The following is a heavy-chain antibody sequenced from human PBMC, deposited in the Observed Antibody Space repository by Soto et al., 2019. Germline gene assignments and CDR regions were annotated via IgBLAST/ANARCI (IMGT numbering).Heavy chain of an antibody. J-gene: IGHJ4*02. CDR1: GGSFSGYF. Sequence: SETLSLTCTVSGGSFSGYFWTWIRQPPGKGLEWLAEINHSGITNYNPSVESRVSMSVDTSKNQFSLRLYSVTAADTAVYYCVRGPYNYNSRYFDYWGQGTLVTAPQ. CDR3: VRGPYNYNSRYFDY. V-gene: IGHV4-34*01. CDR2: INHSGIT. D-gene: IGHD1-1*01.